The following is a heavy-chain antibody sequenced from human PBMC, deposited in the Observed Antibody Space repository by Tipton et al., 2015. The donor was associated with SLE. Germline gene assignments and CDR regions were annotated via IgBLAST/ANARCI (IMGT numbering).Heavy chain of an antibody. J-gene: IGHJ4*02. CDR2: IYYSGST. V-gene: IGHV4-59*11. CDR1: GGSISSHY. Sequence: TLSLTYTVSGGSISSHYWSWIRQPPGKGLEWIGYIYYSGSTNYNPSLKSRVTISVDTSKNQFSLKLSSVTAAVRAVYYCASTDWNDAPPYFDYWGQGTLVTVSS. CDR3: ASTDWNDAPPYFDY. D-gene: IGHD1-1*01.